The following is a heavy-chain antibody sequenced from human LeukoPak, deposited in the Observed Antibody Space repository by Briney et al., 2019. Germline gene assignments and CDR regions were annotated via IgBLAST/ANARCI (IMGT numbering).Heavy chain of an antibody. J-gene: IGHJ4*02. V-gene: IGHV3-53*01. Sequence: GGSLRLSCAASGFTFSSNYMSWVRQAPGKGLEWVSVIYSGGSTYYADSVKGRFTISRDNSKNTLYLQMNSLRAEDTAVYYCARGRYSSGWHFDYWGQGTLVTVSS. CDR2: IYSGGST. CDR3: ARGRYSSGWHFDY. CDR1: GFTFSSNY. D-gene: IGHD6-19*01.